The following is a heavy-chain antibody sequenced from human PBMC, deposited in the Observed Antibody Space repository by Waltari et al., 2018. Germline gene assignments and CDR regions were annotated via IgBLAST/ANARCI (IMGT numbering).Heavy chain of an antibody. V-gene: IGHV3-23*01. CDR3: ARWDTAMVD. Sequence: EVQLLESGGGFVQPGGSLRLSCAASGFTFRSYSMSWFRQAPGKGLEWVSAISGSAPGTYYADSGKGRFTTARDNSKNTLYLQMNSLRVEDTAVYYCARWDTAMVDWGQGTLVTVSS. CDR2: ISGSAPGT. J-gene: IGHJ4*02. CDR1: GFTFRSYS. D-gene: IGHD5-18*01.